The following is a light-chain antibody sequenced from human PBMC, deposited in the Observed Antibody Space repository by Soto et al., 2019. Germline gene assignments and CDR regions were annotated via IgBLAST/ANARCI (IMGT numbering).Light chain of an antibody. CDR2: VAS. V-gene: IGKV3-15*01. CDR3: QQYNVWPLT. J-gene: IGKJ4*01. CDR1: QSVSSN. Sequence: EIVMTQSPATLSVSPGERATLSCRTSQSVSSNLAWYQQKPGQTPKLLIYVASTRATGIPARFSGSGSVTEFTLTISSLQSEDFAVYYCQQYNVWPLTFGGGTKVEF.